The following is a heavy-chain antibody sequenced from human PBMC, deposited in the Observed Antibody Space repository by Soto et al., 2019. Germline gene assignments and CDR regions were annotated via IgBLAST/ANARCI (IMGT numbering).Heavy chain of an antibody. V-gene: IGHV3-30*04. CDR3: ARDQGWGDRGDAFDI. CDR1: GFTFSSYA. D-gene: IGHD3-10*01. Sequence: GGSLRLSCAASGFTFSSYAMHWVRQAPGKGLEWVAVISYDGSNKYYADSVKGRFTISRDNSKNTLYLQMNSLRAEDRAVYYCARDQGWGDRGDAFDIWGQGTMVTVSS. J-gene: IGHJ3*02. CDR2: ISYDGSNK.